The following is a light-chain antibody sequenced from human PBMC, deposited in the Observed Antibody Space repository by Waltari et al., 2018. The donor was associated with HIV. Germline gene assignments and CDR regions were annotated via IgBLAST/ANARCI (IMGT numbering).Light chain of an antibody. Sequence: SALTQPRSVSGSPGQSVTISCTGTSSVVGGYYFVPWYQQPPGKAPTVRIYDVSKRPSGVPDRFSGAKAGNTAYLTISGLQAEDEADYYCCAYAGSYTYVFGTGTKVTVL. CDR1: SSVVGGYYF. CDR3: CAYAGSYTYV. V-gene: IGLV2-11*01. J-gene: IGLJ1*01. CDR2: DVS.